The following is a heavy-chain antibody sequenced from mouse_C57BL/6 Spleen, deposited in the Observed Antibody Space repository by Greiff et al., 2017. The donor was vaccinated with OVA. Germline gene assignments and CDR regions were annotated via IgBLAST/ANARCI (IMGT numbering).Heavy chain of an antibody. CDR2: IYPGDGDT. J-gene: IGHJ3*01. V-gene: IGHV1-82*01. Sequence: QVQLQQSGPELVKPGASVKISCKASGYAFSSSWMNWVKQRPGKGLEWIGRIYPGDGDTNYNGKFKGKATLTADKSSSTAYMQLSSLTSEDSAVYFCARSGLLRWADWGQGTLVTVSA. CDR3: ARSGLLRWAD. CDR1: GYAFSSSW. D-gene: IGHD1-1*01.